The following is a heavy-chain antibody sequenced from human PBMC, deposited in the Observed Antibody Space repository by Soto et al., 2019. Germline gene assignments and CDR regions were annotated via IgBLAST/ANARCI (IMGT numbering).Heavy chain of an antibody. CDR2: IGGSGGT. Sequence: GGSLRLSCEVSGLTFSSYSMSWVRQAPGKGLEWVSVIGGSGGTYYADSVKGRFTISRDKSKNTVYLQMNSLRVEDTATYYCEKWSFSKTIVWSGIDFWGRGTMVTVSS. CDR1: GLTFSSYS. D-gene: IGHD3-16*01. CDR3: EKWSFSKTIVWSGIDF. V-gene: IGHV3-23*01. J-gene: IGHJ6*04.